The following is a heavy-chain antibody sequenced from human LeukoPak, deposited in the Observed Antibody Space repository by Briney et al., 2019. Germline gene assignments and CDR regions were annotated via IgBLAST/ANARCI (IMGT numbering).Heavy chain of an antibody. J-gene: IGHJ4*02. D-gene: IGHD3-10*01. CDR1: GGSISSSNYY. CDR2: IYTSGST. Sequence: PSETLSLTCTVSGGSISSSNYYWNWIRQPAGKGLEWIGRIYTSGSTNYNPSLKSRVTISVDTSKNQFSLKLSYVTAADTALYYCARGLWFGDENPPYFDYWGQGTLVTVSS. CDR3: ARGLWFGDENPPYFDY. V-gene: IGHV4-61*02.